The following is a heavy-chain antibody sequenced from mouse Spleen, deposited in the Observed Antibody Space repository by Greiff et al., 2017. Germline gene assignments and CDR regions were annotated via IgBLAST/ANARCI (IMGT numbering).Heavy chain of an antibody. CDR2: ISNLAYSI. CDR3: ARHGGSAWFAY. CDR1: GFTFSDYG. Sequence: EVQVVESGGGLVKPGGSLKLSCAASGFTFSDYGMAWVRQAPGKGPEWVAFISNLAYSIYYADTVTGRFTISRENAKNTLYLEMSSLRSEDTAMYYCARHGGSAWFAYWGQGTLVTVSA. V-gene: IGHV5-15*01. J-gene: IGHJ3*01.